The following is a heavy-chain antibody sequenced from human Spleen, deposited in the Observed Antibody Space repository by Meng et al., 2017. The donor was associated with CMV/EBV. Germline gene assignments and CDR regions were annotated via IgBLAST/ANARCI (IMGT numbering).Heavy chain of an antibody. D-gene: IGHD6-13*01. CDR1: GGSIRSGMYS. CDR3: ASAPIAAAGSRLDY. J-gene: IGHJ4*02. CDR2: IYTSGST. Sequence: QLQLTESAPCLVKPLHTLSLACTVSGGSIRSGMYSWSWIRQPAGKGLEWIGRIYTSGSTNYNPSLKSRVTISVDTSKNQFSLKLSSVTAADTAVYYCASAPIAAAGSRLDYWGQGTLVTVSS. V-gene: IGHV4-61*02.